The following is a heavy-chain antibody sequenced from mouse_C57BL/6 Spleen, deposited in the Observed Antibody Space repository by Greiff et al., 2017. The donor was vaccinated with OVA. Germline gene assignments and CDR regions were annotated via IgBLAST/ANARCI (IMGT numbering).Heavy chain of an antibody. CDR1: GFTFSSYG. CDR3: ARDYSNDWYFDV. V-gene: IGHV5-6*01. Sequence: EVKLQESGGDLVKPGGSLKLSCAASGFTFSSYGMSWVRQTPDKRLEWVATISSGGSYTYYPDSVKGRFTISRDNAKNTLYLQMSSLKSEDTAMYYCARDYSNDWYFDVWGTGTTVTVSS. D-gene: IGHD2-5*01. J-gene: IGHJ1*03. CDR2: ISSGGSYT.